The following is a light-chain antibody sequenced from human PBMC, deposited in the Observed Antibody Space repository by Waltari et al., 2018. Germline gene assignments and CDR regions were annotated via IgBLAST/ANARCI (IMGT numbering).Light chain of an antibody. J-gene: IGLJ2*01. Sequence: QSALTPPASVSGSPGPSITIFSAGTSNDVGGYNSVSWYQEHPGQAPRVIIYDVSDRPSGVSDRFSGSKSGNTASLTISGLQAEDEADYYCSSQSSNDVVLFGGGTKLTVL. CDR2: DVS. CDR1: SNDVGGYNS. CDR3: SSQSSNDVVL. V-gene: IGLV2-14*01.